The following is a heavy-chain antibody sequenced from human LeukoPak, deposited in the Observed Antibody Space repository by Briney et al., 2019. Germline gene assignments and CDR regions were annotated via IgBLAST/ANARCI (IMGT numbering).Heavy chain of an antibody. CDR1: GGSISSSSYY. V-gene: IGHV4-39*01. J-gene: IGHJ4*02. Sequence: SETLSLTCTVSGGSISSSSYYWGWIRQPPGKGLEWIGSTYYSGSTYYNPSLKSRVTISVDTSKNQFSLKLSSVTAADTAVYYCARRSSSWYRGADYWGQGTLVTVSS. CDR3: ARRSSSWYRGADY. D-gene: IGHD6-13*01. CDR2: TYYSGST.